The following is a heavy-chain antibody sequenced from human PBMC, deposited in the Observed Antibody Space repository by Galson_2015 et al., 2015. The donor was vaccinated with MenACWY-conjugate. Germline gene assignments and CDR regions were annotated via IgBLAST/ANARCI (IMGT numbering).Heavy chain of an antibody. D-gene: IGHD1-20*01. CDR3: VRGFLSRDKWNGLGLDV. V-gene: IGHV3-13*01. J-gene: IGHJ6*04. CDR2: ISTGSDT. Sequence: LRLSCAASGFTFSNYDMHWVREERGKGLEWVSGISTGSDTYYSGSVKGRFTISRENAKNSLYLQMDSLRPGDTAIYYCVRGFLSRDKWNGLGLDVWGKGTTVIVSS. CDR1: GFTFSNYD.